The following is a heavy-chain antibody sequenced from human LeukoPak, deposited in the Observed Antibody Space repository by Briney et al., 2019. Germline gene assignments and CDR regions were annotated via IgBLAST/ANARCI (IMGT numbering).Heavy chain of an antibody. CDR2: IIPIFGTA. V-gene: IGHV1-69*13. CDR1: GGTFSSYA. CDR3: TLRDGYNNMVTDFDY. Sequence: SVKVSCKASGGTFSSYAISWVRQAPGQGLEWMGGIIPIFGTANYAQKFQGRVTITADESTSTAYMELSGLRSEDTAVYYCTLRDGYNNMVTDFDYWGQGTLVTVSS. J-gene: IGHJ4*02. D-gene: IGHD5-24*01.